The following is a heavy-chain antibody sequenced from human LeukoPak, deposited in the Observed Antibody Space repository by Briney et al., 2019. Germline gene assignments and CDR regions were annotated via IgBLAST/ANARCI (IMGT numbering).Heavy chain of an antibody. D-gene: IGHD4-17*01. CDR2: IYYTGST. Sequence: SETLSLTCTVSGGSISSFYWSWIRQPPGKGLEWIGYIYYTGSTNYNPSLKSRLTISIDVSKNQFSLKLSSVTATDTAVYYCASLSTVTQGYFDSWGQGTLVTVSS. CDR1: GGSISSFY. J-gene: IGHJ4*02. CDR3: ASLSTVTQGYFDS. V-gene: IGHV4-59*08.